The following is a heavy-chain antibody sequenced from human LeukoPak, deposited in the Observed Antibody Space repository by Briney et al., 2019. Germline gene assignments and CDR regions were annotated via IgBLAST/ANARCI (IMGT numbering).Heavy chain of an antibody. CDR3: ARGPEYYDFWSGFLKGNAGYYYYYGMDV. Sequence: GASVKVSCKASGGTFSSYAISWVRQATGQGLEWMGWMNPNSGNTGYAQKFQGRVTMTRNTSISTAYMELSSLRSEDTAVYYCARGPEYYDFWSGFLKGNAGYYYYYGMDVWGQGTTVTVSS. V-gene: IGHV1-8*02. J-gene: IGHJ6*02. CDR2: MNPNSGNT. D-gene: IGHD3-3*01. CDR1: GGTFSSYA.